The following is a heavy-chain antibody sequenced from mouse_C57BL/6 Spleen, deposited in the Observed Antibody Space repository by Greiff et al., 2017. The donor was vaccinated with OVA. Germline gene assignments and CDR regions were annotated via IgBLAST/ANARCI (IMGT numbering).Heavy chain of an antibody. CDR2: IDPSDSYT. Sequence: VQLQQSGAELVMPGASVKLSCKASGYTFTSYWMHWVKQRPGQGLEWIGEIDPSDSYTNYNQKFKGKSTLTVDKSSSTAYMQLSSLTSEDSAVYYCARGLRREYFDYWGQGTTLTVSS. J-gene: IGHJ2*01. D-gene: IGHD6-5*01. CDR3: ARGLRREYFDY. V-gene: IGHV1-69*01. CDR1: GYTFTSYW.